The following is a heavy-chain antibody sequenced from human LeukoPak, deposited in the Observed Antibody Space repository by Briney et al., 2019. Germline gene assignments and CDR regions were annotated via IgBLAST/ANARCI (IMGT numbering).Heavy chain of an antibody. J-gene: IGHJ6*03. Sequence: PGGSLRLSCAASGFTFSDNWMTWVRQAPGKGLEWVSYISSSSSTIYYADSVEGRFTISRDNAKNSLYLQMNSLRAEDTAVYYCARENSGWYYYYYMDVWGKGTTVTVSS. CDR2: ISSSSSTI. D-gene: IGHD6-19*01. CDR3: ARENSGWYYYYYMDV. CDR1: GFTFSDNW. V-gene: IGHV3-48*01.